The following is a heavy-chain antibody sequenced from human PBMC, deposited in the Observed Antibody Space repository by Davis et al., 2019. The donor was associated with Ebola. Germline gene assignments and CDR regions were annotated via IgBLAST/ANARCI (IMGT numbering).Heavy chain of an antibody. J-gene: IGHJ4*02. CDR2: ISYDGSNK. CDR3: AKNNPPVEINYFDY. D-gene: IGHD5-24*01. CDR1: GFTFSSYA. V-gene: IGHV3-30-3*02. Sequence: GESLKISCAASGFTFSSYAMHWVRQAPGKGLEWVAVISYDGSNKYYADSVKGRFTISRDNSKNTLYLQMNSLRAEDTAVYYCAKNNPPVEINYFDYWGQGTLVTVSS.